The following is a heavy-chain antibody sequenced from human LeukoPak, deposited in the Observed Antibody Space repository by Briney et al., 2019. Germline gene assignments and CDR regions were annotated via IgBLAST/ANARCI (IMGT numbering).Heavy chain of an antibody. D-gene: IGHD6-13*01. J-gene: IGHJ4*02. CDR3: ARKSRSSWYGGGWAY. CDR1: GFTFSSYP. CDR2: ISSDGGTK. V-gene: IGHV3-30-3*01. Sequence: GGSLRLSCAASGFTFSSYPMHWVRQAPGKGLEWLAVISSDGGTKYYADSVQGRFTVSRDNSQNTLSLQMNSLRPEDTAVFYCARKSRSSWYGGGWAYWGQGILVTVSS.